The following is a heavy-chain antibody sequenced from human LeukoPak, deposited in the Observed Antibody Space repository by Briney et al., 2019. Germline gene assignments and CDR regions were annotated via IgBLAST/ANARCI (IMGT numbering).Heavy chain of an antibody. Sequence: GGSMRLSCVAFGFTFSSSAISWVRQAPGKGLVWVSRINSGGTVTNYADSVKGRPTISRDNAKNTLYLQMNSLRAEDTAVYYCARGGYHAYYLDYWGQGSLVTVSS. CDR3: ARGGYHAYYLDY. CDR2: INSGGTVT. CDR1: GFTFSSSA. J-gene: IGHJ4*02. V-gene: IGHV3-74*01. D-gene: IGHD5-18*01.